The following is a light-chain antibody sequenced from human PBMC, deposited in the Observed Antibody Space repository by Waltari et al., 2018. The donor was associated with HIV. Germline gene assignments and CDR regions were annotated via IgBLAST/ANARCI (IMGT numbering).Light chain of an antibody. J-gene: IGLJ2*01. CDR3: ATWDDGLNALL. Sequence: QSVLTQSPSVSEAPGQRVTISCSGSNSNIGSHAVMWYRQSPGKPPRLLVYHDDLILSGVSDRLSASKSGTSASLAINDLQSEDESLYYCATWDDGLNALLFGGGTKVTVL. CDR2: HDD. CDR1: NSNIGSHA. V-gene: IGLV1-36*01.